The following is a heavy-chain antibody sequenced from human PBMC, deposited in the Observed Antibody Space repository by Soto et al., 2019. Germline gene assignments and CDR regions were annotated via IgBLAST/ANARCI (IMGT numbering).Heavy chain of an antibody. V-gene: IGHV1-3*01. Sequence: ASVKVSCKACGYTFTTYAVHWVRQAPGQRLEWMGWINAGNGNTRYSQKFQGRVTIARDTSASTAYMELSSLRSEDTAVYYCARVGVVAYHYWGPGPLVTVSS. CDR1: GYTFTTYA. CDR2: INAGNGNT. J-gene: IGHJ4*02. CDR3: ARVGVVAYHY. D-gene: IGHD2-15*01.